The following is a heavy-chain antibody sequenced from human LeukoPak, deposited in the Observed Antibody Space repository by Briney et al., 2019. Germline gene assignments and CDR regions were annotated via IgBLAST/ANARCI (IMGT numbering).Heavy chain of an antibody. D-gene: IGHD1-26*01. V-gene: IGHV4-59*01. J-gene: IGHJ4*02. CDR3: AREDPSGRTVDY. CDR1: GGSISSYY. Sequence: PSETLSLTCTVSGGSISSYYWSWIRQPPGKGLEWIGYIYYSGSTNYNPSLKSRVTISVDTSKNQFSLKLSSVTAADTAVYYCAREDPSGRTVDYWGQGTLVTVSS. CDR2: IYYSGST.